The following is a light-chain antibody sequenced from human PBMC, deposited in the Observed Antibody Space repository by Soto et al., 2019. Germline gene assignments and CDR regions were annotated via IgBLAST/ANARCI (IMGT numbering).Light chain of an antibody. Sequence: QSALTQPPSASGTPGQRVTISCSGSNSNIGSNTVSWYQQLPGRAPTLLIYSNNQRPSGVPDRFSASKSGTSASLAISGLQSEDEADYYCAAWDASVNGYVFGTGTKVTVL. V-gene: IGLV1-44*01. CDR2: SNN. CDR3: AAWDASVNGYV. CDR1: NSNIGSNT. J-gene: IGLJ1*01.